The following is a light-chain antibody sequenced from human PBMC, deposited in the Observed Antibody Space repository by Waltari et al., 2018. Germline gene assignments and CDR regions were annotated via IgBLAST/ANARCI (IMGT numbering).Light chain of an antibody. CDR3: ATWDDSLKGWV. J-gene: IGLJ3*02. CDR2: SDH. Sequence: QSVLTQPPSASGTPGQSVTMSCSGSSSNLGKHSVNWYQQVPGTAPKLLIYSDHQRPSGIPARFFGSKSDTSASLAISGLQSDDEADYYCATWDDSLKGWVFGGGTKLTVL. CDR1: SSNLGKHS. V-gene: IGLV1-44*01.